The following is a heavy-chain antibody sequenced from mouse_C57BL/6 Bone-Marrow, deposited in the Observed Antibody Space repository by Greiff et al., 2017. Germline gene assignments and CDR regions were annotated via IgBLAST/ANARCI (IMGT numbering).Heavy chain of an antibody. CDR2: IDPENGDT. V-gene: IGHV14-4*01. Sequence: EVQLQQSGAELVRPGAPVKLSCTASGFNIKDDYMHWVKQRPEQGLEWIGWIDPENGDTEYASKFQGKATITADTSSNTAYLQLSSLTSEDTAVYYCTTRALYYFDYWGQGTTLTVSS. CDR1: GFNIKDDY. CDR3: TTRALYYFDY. J-gene: IGHJ2*01. D-gene: IGHD3-3*01.